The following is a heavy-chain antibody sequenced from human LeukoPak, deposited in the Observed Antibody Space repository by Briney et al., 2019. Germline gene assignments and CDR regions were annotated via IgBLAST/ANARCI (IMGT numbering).Heavy chain of an antibody. J-gene: IGHJ4*02. Sequence: GGSLRLSCAASGFTFSSYAMSWVRQAPGKVLEWVSAISGSGGSTYYADSVKGRFTISRDNSKNTPYLQMNSLRAEDTAVYYCAKEGLDYGGNSCFDYWGQGTLVTVSS. CDR2: ISGSGGST. CDR3: AKEGLDYGGNSCFDY. CDR1: GFTFSSYA. V-gene: IGHV3-23*01. D-gene: IGHD4-23*01.